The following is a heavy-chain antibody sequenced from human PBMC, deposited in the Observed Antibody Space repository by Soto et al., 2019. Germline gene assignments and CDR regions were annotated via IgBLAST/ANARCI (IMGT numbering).Heavy chain of an antibody. D-gene: IGHD3-10*01. CDR2: ISSSGGST. J-gene: IGHJ4*02. CDR1: GFSFSSYA. V-gene: IGHV3-23*01. CDR3: AKQLMVRGVVLLFDY. Sequence: EVQLLESGGGLVQPGGSLRLSCGASGFSFSSYAMSWVRQAPGKGLEWVSGISSSGGSTYYADSVKGRFTISRDNAKNTLYMQMNSLRAEDTAVYSCAKQLMVRGVVLLFDYWGQGTLVTGSS.